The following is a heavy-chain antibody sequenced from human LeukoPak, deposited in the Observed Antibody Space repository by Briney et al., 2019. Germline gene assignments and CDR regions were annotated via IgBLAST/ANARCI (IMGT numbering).Heavy chain of an antibody. CDR3: AKAKYYDFWSGYYPDY. CDR1: GFTFSSYA. V-gene: IGHV3-23*01. CDR2: ISGSGGST. J-gene: IGHJ4*02. D-gene: IGHD3-3*01. Sequence: GGSLRLSCAASGFTFSSYAMSWVRQAPGKGLEWVSAISGSGGSTYYADSVKGRFTISRVNSKNTLYLQMNSLRAEDTAVYYCAKAKYYDFWSGYYPDYWGQGTLVTVSS.